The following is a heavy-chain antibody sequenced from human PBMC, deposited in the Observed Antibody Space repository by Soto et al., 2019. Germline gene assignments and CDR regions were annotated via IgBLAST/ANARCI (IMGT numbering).Heavy chain of an antibody. V-gene: IGHV1-3*01. D-gene: IGHD7-27*01. CDR1: GYTFSSYA. CDR3: ARDTGDGTFDF. J-gene: IGHJ4*02. CDR2: INAGYGNT. Sequence: ASVKVSCKASGYTFSSYAMHWVRQAPGQRLEWMGWINAGYGNTKSSQKFQDRVTISRDTSASTAYMELTSLRSEDTAVYYCARDTGDGTFDFWGQRTLVTVSS.